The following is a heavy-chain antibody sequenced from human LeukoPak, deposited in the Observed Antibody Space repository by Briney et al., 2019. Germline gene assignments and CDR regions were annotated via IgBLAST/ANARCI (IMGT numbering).Heavy chain of an antibody. Sequence: SVKVSCKASGGTFSSYAISWVRQAPGQGLEWMGGIIPIFGTANYAQKFQGRVTITTDESTSTAYMELSSLRSEDTAVYYCARVVRGYSYTLEYYYYYMDVWGKGTTVTVSS. D-gene: IGHD5-18*01. CDR1: GGTFSSYA. V-gene: IGHV1-69*05. J-gene: IGHJ6*03. CDR3: ARVVRGYSYTLEYYYYYMDV. CDR2: IIPIFGTA.